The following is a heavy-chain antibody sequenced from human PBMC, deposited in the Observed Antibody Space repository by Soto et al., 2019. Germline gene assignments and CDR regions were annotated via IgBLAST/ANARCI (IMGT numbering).Heavy chain of an antibody. CDR1: GGSFSGYY. V-gene: IGHV4-34*01. CDR3: ARVDVVVVAAVRFPEGVRWFDP. CDR2: INHSGST. Sequence: QVQLQQWGAGLLKPSETLSLTCAVYGGSFSGYYWSWIRQPPGKGLEWIGEINHSGSTNYNPSLKSRVTISVDTSKNQFSLKLSSVTAADTAVYYCARVDVVVVAAVRFPEGVRWFDPWGQGTLVTVSS. D-gene: IGHD2-15*01. J-gene: IGHJ5*02.